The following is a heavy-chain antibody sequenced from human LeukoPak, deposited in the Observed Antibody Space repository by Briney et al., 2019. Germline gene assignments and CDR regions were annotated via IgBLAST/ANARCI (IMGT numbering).Heavy chain of an antibody. CDR3: ARRSGYSSSWYEEAEYYFDY. CDR1: GYSFTSYW. D-gene: IGHD6-13*01. Sequence: GESLKISCKGSGYSFTSYWIGWVRQMPGKGLEWMGIIYPGDSDTRYSPSLQGQVTISADKSISTAYLQWSSLKASDTAMYYCARRSGYSSSWYEEAEYYFDYWGQGTLVTVSS. V-gene: IGHV5-51*01. CDR2: IYPGDSDT. J-gene: IGHJ4*02.